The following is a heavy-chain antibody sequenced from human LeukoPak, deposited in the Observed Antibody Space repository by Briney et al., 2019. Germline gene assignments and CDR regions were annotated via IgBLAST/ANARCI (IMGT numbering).Heavy chain of an antibody. D-gene: IGHD6-13*01. Sequence: GGSLRLSCAASGFTFDDYAMHWVRQAPGKGLEWVSGISWNSGSIGYADSVKGRFTISRDNAKNSLYLQMNSLRAEDTALYYCAKAVGSSSWYENAFDIWGRGTMVTVSS. J-gene: IGHJ3*02. V-gene: IGHV3-9*01. CDR2: ISWNSGSI. CDR1: GFTFDDYA. CDR3: AKAVGSSSWYENAFDI.